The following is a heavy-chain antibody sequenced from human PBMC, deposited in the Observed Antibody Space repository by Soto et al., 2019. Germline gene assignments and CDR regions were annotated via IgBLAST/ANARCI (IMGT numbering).Heavy chain of an antibody. J-gene: IGHJ4*02. Sequence: QVQLVESGGGVVQPGRSLRLSCAASGFTFSSYAMHWVRQAPGKGLEWVAVISYDGSNKYYADSVKGRFTISRDNSKNTLYLQMNSLRAEDTAVYYCASSREVGATLFDYWGQGTLVTVSS. CDR3: ASSREVGATLFDY. CDR2: ISYDGSNK. V-gene: IGHV3-30-3*01. CDR1: GFTFSSYA. D-gene: IGHD1-26*01.